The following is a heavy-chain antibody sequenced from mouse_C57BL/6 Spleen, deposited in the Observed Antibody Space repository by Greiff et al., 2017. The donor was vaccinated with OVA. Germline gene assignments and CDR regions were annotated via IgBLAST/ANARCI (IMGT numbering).Heavy chain of an antibody. V-gene: IGHV1-18*01. CDR3: ARIGFYGSSYGFAY. CDR2: INPNNGGT. CDR1: GYTFTDYN. J-gene: IGHJ3*01. Sequence: EVQLQQSGPELVKPGASVKIPCKASGYTFTDYNMDWVKQSHGKSLEWIGDINPNNGGTIYNQKFKGKATLTVDKSSSTAYMELRSLTSEDTAVYYCARIGFYGSSYGFAYWGQGTLVTFSA. D-gene: IGHD1-1*01.